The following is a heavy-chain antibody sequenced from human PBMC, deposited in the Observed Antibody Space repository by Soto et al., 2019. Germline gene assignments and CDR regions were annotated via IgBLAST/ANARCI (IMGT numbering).Heavy chain of an antibody. CDR2: ISGSGVST. J-gene: IGHJ4*02. Sequence: EVQLLESGGGLEQPGGSLRLSCAASGFIFSSYAMNWVRQTPGKGLAWVSGISGSGVSTYYADSVKGRFSISRDNSKNTLYLQMNSLRDEDTAIYYCVKVRGGFYTYYFDYWGPGTLFTVSS. V-gene: IGHV3-23*01. CDR1: GFIFSSYA. D-gene: IGHD3-10*01. CDR3: VKVRGGFYTYYFDY.